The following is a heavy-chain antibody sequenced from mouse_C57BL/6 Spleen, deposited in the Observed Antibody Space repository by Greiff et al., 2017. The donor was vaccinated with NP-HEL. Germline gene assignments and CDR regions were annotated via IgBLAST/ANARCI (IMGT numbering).Heavy chain of an antibody. CDR1: GYTFTDYN. CDR3: AINGPYCYFDV. V-gene: IGHV1-18*01. CDR2: INPNNGGT. D-gene: IGHD1-1*02. J-gene: IGHJ1*03. Sequence: VQLQQSGPELVKPGASVKIPCTASGYTFTDYNMDWVKQSHGKSLEWIGDINPNNGGTIYNQKFKGKAPLTIDKSASTAYIELRSLTSEDTAVYNCAINGPYCYFDVWGTGTTVTVSS.